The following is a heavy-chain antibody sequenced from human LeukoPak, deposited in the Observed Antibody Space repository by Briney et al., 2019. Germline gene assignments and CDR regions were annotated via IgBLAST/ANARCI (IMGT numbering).Heavy chain of an antibody. Sequence: GGSLRLSCAASGFTFDDYAMHWVRHAPGKGLEWVSGISWNSGSTYYADPVKGRFTISRDNSKNTLYLQMNSLRAEDTAVYYCARDSGSARDYWGQGTLVTVSS. CDR2: ISWNSGST. D-gene: IGHD1-26*01. CDR3: ARDSGSARDY. J-gene: IGHJ4*02. CDR1: GFTFDDYA. V-gene: IGHV3-9*01.